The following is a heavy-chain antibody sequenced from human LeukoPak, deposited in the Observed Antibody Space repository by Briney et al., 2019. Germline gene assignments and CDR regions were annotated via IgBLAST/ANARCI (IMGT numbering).Heavy chain of an antibody. V-gene: IGHV4-34*01. CDR2: INHSGST. D-gene: IGHD3-16*02. CDR3: ARDLYVWGSYRSLDY. Sequence: PSETLSLTCAVYGGSSSGYYWSWIRQPPGKGLEWIGEINHSGSTNYNPSLKSRVTISVDTSKNQFSLKLSSVTAADTAVYYCARDLYVWGSYRSLDYWGQGTLVTVSS. J-gene: IGHJ4*02. CDR1: GGSSSGYY.